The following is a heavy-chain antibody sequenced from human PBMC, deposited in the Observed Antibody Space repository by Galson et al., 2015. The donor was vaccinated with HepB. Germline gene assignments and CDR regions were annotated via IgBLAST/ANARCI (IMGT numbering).Heavy chain of an antibody. D-gene: IGHD2-15*01. V-gene: IGHV1-18*01. Sequence: SVKVSCKASGYTFTSYGISWVRQAPGQGLEWMGWISAYNGNTNYAQKLQGRVTMTTDTSTSTAYMELRSLRSDDTAVYCCARVPLPREAFDIWGQGTMVTVSS. CDR3: ARVPLPREAFDI. CDR2: ISAYNGNT. J-gene: IGHJ3*02. CDR1: GYTFTSYG.